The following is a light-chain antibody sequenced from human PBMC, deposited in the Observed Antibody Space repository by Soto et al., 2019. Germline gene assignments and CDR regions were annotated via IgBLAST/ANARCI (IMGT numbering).Light chain of an antibody. CDR1: QTVRNNY. Sequence: EFVLTQSTGTLSLSPGARSTLSCRASQTVRNNYLAWYKKTTGQAPRLMIYDESSRATGIPDRVSGGVSWKDFNLTISRLEPEDFEVYYGQQFSSYTLTFGGGTKVDIK. CDR2: DES. J-gene: IGKJ4*01. CDR3: QQFSSYTLT. V-gene: IGKV3-20*01.